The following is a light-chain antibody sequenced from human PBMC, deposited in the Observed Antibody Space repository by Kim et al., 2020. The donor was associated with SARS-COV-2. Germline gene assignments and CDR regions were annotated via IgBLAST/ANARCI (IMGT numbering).Light chain of an antibody. Sequence: LSASVGDRVTITCRVSQSVTTWLAWYQQKPGKAPKVLIYKASTLEVGVPSRFSGSGFGTEFTLTISSLQPDDVATYYCQQYHTYSTFGQGTKLEI. CDR1: QSVTTW. J-gene: IGKJ2*01. V-gene: IGKV1-5*03. CDR2: KAS. CDR3: QQYHTYST.